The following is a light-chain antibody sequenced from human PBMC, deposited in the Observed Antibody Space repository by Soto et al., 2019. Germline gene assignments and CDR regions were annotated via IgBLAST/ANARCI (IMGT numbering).Light chain of an antibody. J-gene: IGKJ2*01. CDR1: QTISTW. Sequence: DIQMTQSPSTLSASVGDRVTITCRASQTISTWLAWYQQKPGKAPNLLIYDAATLKSGVPSRFSGSASGTDFTLTISSLQPDDFATYYCQQYSSYSYTFGEGTKLEIK. V-gene: IGKV1-5*01. CDR3: QQYSSYSYT. CDR2: DAA.